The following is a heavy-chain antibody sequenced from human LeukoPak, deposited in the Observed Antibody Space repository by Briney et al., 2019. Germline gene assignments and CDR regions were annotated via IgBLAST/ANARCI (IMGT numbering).Heavy chain of an antibody. V-gene: IGHV3-30*03. Sequence: GGSLRLSCAASGFTFSSYGMHWVRQAPGKGLEWVAVISYDGSNKYYADSVKGRLTISRDNSKNTLYLQMNSLRAEDTAVYYCASPSINYYGSGSDAFDIWGQGTMVTVSS. CDR3: ASPSINYYGSGSDAFDI. D-gene: IGHD3-10*01. CDR1: GFTFSSYG. CDR2: ISYDGSNK. J-gene: IGHJ3*02.